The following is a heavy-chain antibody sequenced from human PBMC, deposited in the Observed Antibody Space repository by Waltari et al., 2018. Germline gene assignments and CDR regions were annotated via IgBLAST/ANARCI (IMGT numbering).Heavy chain of an antibody. CDR3: ARLAPRTDRSPVPGRHYYYGMDV. D-gene: IGHD3-22*01. Sequence: EEQLLESGGGLVQPGDSLRLSCAGSVFRFSNYWMNWVRQAPGKGLVGVGRIGNAETRISYADSVKGRFTISRDNAKNTVYLQMKRLGVEDTAGYYCARLAPRTDRSPVPGRHYYYGMDVWGQGTTVTVSS. CDR2: IGNAETRI. V-gene: IGHV3-74*01. J-gene: IGHJ6*02. CDR1: VFRFSNYW.